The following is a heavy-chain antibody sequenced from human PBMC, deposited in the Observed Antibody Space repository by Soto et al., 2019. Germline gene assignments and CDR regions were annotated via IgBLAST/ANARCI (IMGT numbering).Heavy chain of an antibody. CDR2: IKEDGSET. CDR3: ARDCSGGSCQY. J-gene: IGHJ4*02. Sequence: EVQLMESGGGLVQPGGSLRLSCAASGFTLSYYWMSWVRQAPGKGLEWVANIKEDGSETYYVDSVKGRVTISRDNAQNSVFLQMNSLRVEDTAIYNCARDCSGGSCQYWGQGTLVTVSS. CDR1: GFTLSYYW. D-gene: IGHD2-15*01. V-gene: IGHV3-7*01.